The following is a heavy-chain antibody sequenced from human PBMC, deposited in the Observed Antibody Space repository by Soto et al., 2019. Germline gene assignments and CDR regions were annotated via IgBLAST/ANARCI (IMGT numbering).Heavy chain of an antibody. CDR3: ARTYYDSSGYYFDY. J-gene: IGHJ4*02. CDR2: IKQDGSEK. V-gene: IGHV3-7*01. Sequence: GGSLRLSCAASGFTFSSYWMSWVRQAPGKGLEWVANIKQDGSEKYYVDSVKGRFTISRDNAKNSLYLQMNSLRAEDTAVSYCARTYYDSSGYYFDYWGQGTLVTVSS. D-gene: IGHD3-22*01. CDR1: GFTFSSYW.